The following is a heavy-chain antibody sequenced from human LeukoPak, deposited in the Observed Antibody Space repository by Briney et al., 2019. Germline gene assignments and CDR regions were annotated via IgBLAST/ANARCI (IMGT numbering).Heavy chain of an antibody. CDR1: GGSISSYY. D-gene: IGHD3-16*01. J-gene: IGHJ4*02. V-gene: IGHV4-59*06. Sequence: PSETLSLTCTVSGGSISSYYWTWIRQHPGKGLEWIGYIYYSGSTYYNPSLKSRVTISVDTSKNQFSLKLSSVTAADTAVYYCARVPRSYGYFDYWGQGTLVTVSS. CDR3: ARVPRSYGYFDY. CDR2: IYYSGST.